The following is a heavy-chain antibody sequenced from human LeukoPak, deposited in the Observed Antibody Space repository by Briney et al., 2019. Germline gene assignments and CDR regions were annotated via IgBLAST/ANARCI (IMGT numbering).Heavy chain of an antibody. V-gene: IGHV4-61*01. CDR1: GGSVSIGSYY. CDR3: AREGLATMIRGVIPY. D-gene: IGHD3-10*01. CDR2: IYYSGNT. J-gene: IGHJ4*02. Sequence: SETLSLTCTVSGGSVSIGSYYWSWIRQPPGKGLEWIGYIYYSGNTNYNPSLKSRVTISVDTSKNQFSPKLTSVTAADTAVYYCAREGLATMIRGVIPYWGQGTLVTVSS.